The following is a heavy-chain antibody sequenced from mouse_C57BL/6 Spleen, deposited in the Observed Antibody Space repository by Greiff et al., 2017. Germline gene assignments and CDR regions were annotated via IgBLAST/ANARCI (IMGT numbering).Heavy chain of an antibody. J-gene: IGHJ3*01. V-gene: IGHV2-6*01. CDR3: ARRGDYDGLFAY. D-gene: IGHD2-4*01. CDR2: IWGVGST. CDR1: GFSLTSYG. Sequence: QVQLQQSGPGLVAPSQSLSITCTVSGFSLTSYGVDWVRQSPGKGLEWLGVIWGVGSTNYNPAHKSRLSISKDNSKSRDFLKKNSLRTDDRAMYYCARRGDYDGLFAYWGQGTLVTGSA.